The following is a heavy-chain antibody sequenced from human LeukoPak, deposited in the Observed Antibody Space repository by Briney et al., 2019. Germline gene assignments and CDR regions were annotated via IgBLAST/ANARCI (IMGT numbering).Heavy chain of an antibody. V-gene: IGHV3-23*01. CDR2: ISGSGGST. J-gene: IGHJ4*02. D-gene: IGHD6-13*01. Sequence: GGSLRLSCAASGFTFSSYAMSWVRQAPGKGLEWVSAISGSGGSTYYADSVKGRFTISRDNSKNTLYLQMNSLRAEDTAVYYCAKDLLPGIAAAGAFDYWGQGTLVTVSS. CDR1: GFTFSSYA. CDR3: AKDLLPGIAAAGAFDY.